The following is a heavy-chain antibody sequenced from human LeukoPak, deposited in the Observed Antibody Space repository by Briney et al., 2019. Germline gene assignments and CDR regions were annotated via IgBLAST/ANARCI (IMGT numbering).Heavy chain of an antibody. CDR3: AKARRGVVAADDY. J-gene: IGHJ4*02. D-gene: IGHD2-15*01. CDR2: ISGSGGST. V-gene: IGHV3-23*01. Sequence: GGSLRLSCAASGFTFSDYSMNWVRQAPGKGLEWVSAISGSGGSTYYADSVKGRFTISRDNSKNTLYLQMNSLRAEDTAVYYCAKARRGVVAADDYWGQGTLVTVSS. CDR1: GFTFSDYS.